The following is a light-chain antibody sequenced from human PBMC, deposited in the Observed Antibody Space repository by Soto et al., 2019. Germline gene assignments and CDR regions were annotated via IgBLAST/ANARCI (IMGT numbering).Light chain of an antibody. J-gene: IGKJ4*01. CDR1: QSVSSSY. CDR2: GAS. Sequence: EIVLTQSPGTLSLSPGERATLACRASQSVSSSYLAWYQQKPGQAPRLLIYGASSRATSTPDRFSGSGSGTDFTLTISRLEPEDFAVYYCQQYGSSPLTGGGGTEVEIK. V-gene: IGKV3-20*01. CDR3: QQYGSSPLT.